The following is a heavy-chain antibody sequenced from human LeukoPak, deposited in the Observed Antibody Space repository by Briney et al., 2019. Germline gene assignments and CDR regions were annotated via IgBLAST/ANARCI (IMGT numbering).Heavy chain of an antibody. J-gene: IGHJ5*02. Sequence: SQTLSLTCAVSSVSISGGGYCWNWIRQPPGEGLEWIGYICYSGITYYNPSLKSRLTMSLDTSNNQFSLHLSSVTAADTAVYYCARHKGDYNWFDPWGQGTLVTVSS. CDR1: SVSISGGGYC. V-gene: IGHV4-30-4*07. CDR2: ICYSGIT. CDR3: ARHKGDYNWFDP.